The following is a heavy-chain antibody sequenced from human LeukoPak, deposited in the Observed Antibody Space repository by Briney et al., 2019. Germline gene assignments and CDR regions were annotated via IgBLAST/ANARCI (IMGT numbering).Heavy chain of an antibody. CDR1: GFTFGGYG. J-gene: IGHJ4*02. CDR2: IAYDGSRA. V-gene: IGHV3-33*01. D-gene: IGHD1-14*01. Sequence: GESLRLSCAGSGFTFGGYGMPWFRQTPGKGLEWVAVIAYDGSRAFYADSVKGRFTISRDNSKNTMSVQMDDLRAEHTAVYYCTRYNNDHFDYWGQGTLVTVSS. CDR3: TRYNNDHFDY.